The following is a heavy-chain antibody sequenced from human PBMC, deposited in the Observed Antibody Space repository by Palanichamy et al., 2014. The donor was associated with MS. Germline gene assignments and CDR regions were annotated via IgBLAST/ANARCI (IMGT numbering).Heavy chain of an antibody. CDR3: ARGTTVPDY. CDR1: GYTFINYG. D-gene: IGHD1-14*01. CDR2: ISPHNGNT. Sequence: QVRLVQSGAEVQKPGASVKVSCKTSGYTFINYGISWVRQAPGQGLEWMGWISPHNGNTNYEQKFQGRVTMATDTSTSTGYMELRSLRSDDTAVYYCARGTTVPDYWGQGALVTVSS. J-gene: IGHJ4*02. V-gene: IGHV1-18*04.